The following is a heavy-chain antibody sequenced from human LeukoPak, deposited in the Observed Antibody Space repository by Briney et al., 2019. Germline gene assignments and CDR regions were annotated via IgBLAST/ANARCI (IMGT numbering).Heavy chain of an antibody. CDR1: GFTFSSYS. J-gene: IGHJ6*02. V-gene: IGHV3-21*01. CDR2: ISSSSSYI. Sequence: PGGSLRLSCAASGFTFSSYSMNWVRQAPGKGLEWVSSISSSSSYIYYADSVKGRFTISRDNAKNSLYLQMNSLRAEDTAVYYCARERVIVGEYYYGMDVWGQGTTVTVSS. D-gene: IGHD1-26*01. CDR3: ARERVIVGEYYYGMDV.